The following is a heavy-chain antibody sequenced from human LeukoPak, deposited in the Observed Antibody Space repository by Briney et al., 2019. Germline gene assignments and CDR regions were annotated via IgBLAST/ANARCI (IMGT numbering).Heavy chain of an antibody. CDR2: IYHSGST. CDR3: ARHPRDYYGSGSPSGFDP. J-gene: IGHJ5*02. CDR1: GGSISSSNW. V-gene: IGHV4-4*02. Sequence: SGTLSLTCAVSGGSISSSNWWSWVRQPPGKGQEWIGEIYHSGSTNYNPSLKSRVTISVDKSKNQFSLKLSSVTAADTAVYYCARHPRDYYGSGSPSGFDPWGQGTLVTVSS. D-gene: IGHD3-10*01.